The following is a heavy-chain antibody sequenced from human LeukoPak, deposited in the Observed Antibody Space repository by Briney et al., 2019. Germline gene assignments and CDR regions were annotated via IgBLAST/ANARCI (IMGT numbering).Heavy chain of an antibody. CDR1: GGSISSSSYY. CDR2: IYYSGST. CDR3: AKDGYCSSTSCLDAFDI. J-gene: IGHJ3*02. V-gene: IGHV4-39*07. D-gene: IGHD2-2*01. Sequence: SETLSLTCTVSGGSISSSSYYWGWIRQPPGKGLEWIGSIYYSGSTYYNPSLKSRVTISVDTSKNQFSLKLSSVTAADTAVYYCAKDGYCSSTSCLDAFDIWGQGTMVTVSS.